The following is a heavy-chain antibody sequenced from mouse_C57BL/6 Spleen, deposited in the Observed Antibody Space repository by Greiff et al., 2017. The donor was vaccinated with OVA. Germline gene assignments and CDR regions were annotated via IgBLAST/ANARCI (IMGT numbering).Heavy chain of an antibody. V-gene: IGHV1-50*01. CDR2: IDPSDSYT. J-gene: IGHJ2*01. CDR1: GYTFTSYW. CDR3: ARSGRDYYFDY. Sequence: QVQLQQPGAELVKPGASVKLSCKASGYTFTSYWMQWVKQRPGQGLEWIGEIDPSDSYTNYNQKFKGKATLTVDTSSSTAYMQLSSLTSEDSAVYYCARSGRDYYFDYWGQGTTLTVSS. D-gene: IGHD3-2*02.